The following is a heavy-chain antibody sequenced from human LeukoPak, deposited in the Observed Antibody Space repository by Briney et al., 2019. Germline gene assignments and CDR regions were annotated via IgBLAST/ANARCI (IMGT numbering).Heavy chain of an antibody. D-gene: IGHD3-9*01. CDR2: IRGSGETT. CDR3: AKGRYYDSGNAFDI. J-gene: IGHJ3*02. Sequence: GGSLRLSCAAPGFTFSSYAINWVRQAPGRGLEWVSVIRGSGETTYYADSVKGRFTISRDNSKNTLYLQMNSLRAEDTAVYYCAKGRYYDSGNAFDIWGQGTVVTVSS. V-gene: IGHV3-23*01. CDR1: GFTFSSYA.